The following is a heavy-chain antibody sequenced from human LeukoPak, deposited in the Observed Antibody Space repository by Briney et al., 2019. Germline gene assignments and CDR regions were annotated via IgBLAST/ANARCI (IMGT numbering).Heavy chain of an antibody. CDR2: INPSGGTT. V-gene: IGHV1-46*01. Sequence: ASVKVSCKASGYTFTSYYIHWVRQAPGQGLEWMGIINPSGGTTSYAQKFQGRVTMTRDTSTTTVYMELSSLRSEDTAVYYCATDHYDFWSGYLIPFDYWGQGTLVTVSS. CDR3: ATDHYDFWSGYLIPFDY. D-gene: IGHD3-3*01. J-gene: IGHJ4*02. CDR1: GYTFTSYY.